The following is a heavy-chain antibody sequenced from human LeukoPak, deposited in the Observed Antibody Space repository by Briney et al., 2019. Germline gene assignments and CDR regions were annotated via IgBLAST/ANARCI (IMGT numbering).Heavy chain of an antibody. CDR3: AKAREGCSSTSCYTGLYYFDY. V-gene: IGHV3-11*01. D-gene: IGHD2-2*02. J-gene: IGHJ4*02. Sequence: PGGSLRLSCATSGFTFSDYHMSWIRQAPGKGLEWVSYISSSGSTIYYADSVKGRFTISRDNAKNSLYLQMNSLRAEDMALYYCAKAREGCSSTSCYTGLYYFDYWGQGTLVTVSS. CDR1: GFTFSDYH. CDR2: ISSSGSTI.